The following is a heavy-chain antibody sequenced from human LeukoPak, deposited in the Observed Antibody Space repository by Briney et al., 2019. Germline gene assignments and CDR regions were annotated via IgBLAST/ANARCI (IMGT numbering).Heavy chain of an antibody. CDR2: IWYDGSNK. Sequence: GGSLRLSCAASGFTFSSYGMHWVRQAPGKGLEWVAVIWYDGSNKYYADSVKGRFTISRDNSKNTLYLQMNSLRAEDTAVYYCARGEGHNSGSYLNWGQGTLVTVSS. J-gene: IGHJ4*02. D-gene: IGHD1-26*01. CDR3: ARGEGHNSGSYLN. CDR1: GFTFSSYG. V-gene: IGHV3-33*08.